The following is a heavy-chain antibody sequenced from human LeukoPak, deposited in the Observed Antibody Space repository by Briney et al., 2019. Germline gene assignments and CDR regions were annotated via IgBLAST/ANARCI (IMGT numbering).Heavy chain of an antibody. J-gene: IGHJ4*02. CDR1: GGSFRGYY. V-gene: IGHV4-34*01. CDR2: ISHSGSA. Sequence: SETLSLTCAVYGGSFRGYYWSWIRQPPGKGLEWIGEISHSGSANYNPSLKSRVTISVDTSKNQFSLKLTSVTAADTAVYYCARGRLLDYWGQGTLVIVSS. CDR3: ARGRLLDY.